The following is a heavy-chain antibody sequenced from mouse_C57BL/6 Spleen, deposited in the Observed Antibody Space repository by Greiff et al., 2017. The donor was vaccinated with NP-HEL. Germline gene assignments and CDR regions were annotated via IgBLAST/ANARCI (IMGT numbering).Heavy chain of an antibody. CDR3: ARNGGTVVDWYFDV. Sequence: LQESGPGLVQPSQSLSITCTVSGFSLTSYGVHWVRQSPGKGLEWLGVIWSGGSTDYNAAFISRLSISKDNSKSQVFFKMNSLQADDTAIYYCARNGGTVVDWYFDVWGTGTTVTVSS. CDR2: IWSGGST. J-gene: IGHJ1*03. V-gene: IGHV2-2*01. CDR1: GFSLTSYG. D-gene: IGHD1-1*01.